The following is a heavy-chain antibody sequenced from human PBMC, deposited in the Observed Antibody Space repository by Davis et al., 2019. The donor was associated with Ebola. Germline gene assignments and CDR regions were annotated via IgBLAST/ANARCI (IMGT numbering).Heavy chain of an antibody. J-gene: IGHJ6*02. CDR3: ARGWYRTGLDV. V-gene: IGHV6-1*01. Sequence: HSQTLSLTCAISGDSVSSSSGAWNWIRQSPSRGLEWLGRTYYNSKWYSDYAPSVKSRITINPDTSKNQLSLHLNSVAPEDTAIYYCARGWYRTGLDVWGQGTTVTVSS. D-gene: IGHD6-19*01. CDR2: TYYNSKWYS. CDR1: GDSVSSSSGA.